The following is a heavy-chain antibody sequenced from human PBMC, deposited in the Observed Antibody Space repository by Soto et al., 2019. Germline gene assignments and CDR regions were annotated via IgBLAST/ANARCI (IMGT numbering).Heavy chain of an antibody. V-gene: IGHV3-49*04. D-gene: IGHD3-9*01. Sequence: GGSLRLSCTASGFTFGDYAMNWVRQAPGKGLEWVGFPRSKAYGGTSEYAASVKGRFTISRDDSKSIAYLQMNSLKTEDTAVYYCTRDEGLGNFDYWGQGTLVTISS. CDR2: PRSKAYGGTS. J-gene: IGHJ4*02. CDR1: GFTFGDYA. CDR3: TRDEGLGNFDY.